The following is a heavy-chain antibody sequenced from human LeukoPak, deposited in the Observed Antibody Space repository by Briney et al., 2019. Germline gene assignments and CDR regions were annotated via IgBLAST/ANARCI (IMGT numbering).Heavy chain of an antibody. J-gene: IGHJ4*02. CDR2: INHSGST. V-gene: IGHV4-34*01. CDR3: ARDRPHSGYAVLVFDY. D-gene: IGHD3-22*01. CDR1: GGSFSGYY. Sequence: SETLSLTCAVYGGSFSGYYWSWIRQPPGKGLEWIGEINHSGSTNYNPSLKSRVTISVDTSKNQFSLKLSSVTAADTAVYYCARDRPHSGYAVLVFDYWGQGTLVTVSS.